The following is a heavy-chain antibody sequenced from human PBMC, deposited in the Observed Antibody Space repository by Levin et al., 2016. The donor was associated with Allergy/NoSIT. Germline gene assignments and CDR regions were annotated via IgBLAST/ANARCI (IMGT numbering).Heavy chain of an antibody. V-gene: IGHV3-21*01. D-gene: IGHD1-26*01. CDR2: ISSSSSYI. Sequence: VRQAPGKGLEWVSSISSSSSYIYYADSVKGRFTISRDNAKNSLYLQMNSLRAEDTAVYYCARDLGTDYWGQGTLVTVSS. CDR3: ARDLGTDY. J-gene: IGHJ4*02.